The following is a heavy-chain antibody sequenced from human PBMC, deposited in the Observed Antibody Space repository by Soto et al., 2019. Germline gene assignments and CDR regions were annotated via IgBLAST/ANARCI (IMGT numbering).Heavy chain of an antibody. CDR3: ARLGSGSYLYAFDI. D-gene: IGHD1-26*01. CDR1: GGSVSSGSYY. Sequence: QVQLQESGPGLVKPSETLSLTCTVSGGSVSSGSYYWSWIRQPPGKGLEWIGYIYHSGSTKYKSSLKSRVTISVDTSKNQFSLKLSSVTAADTAVYYCARLGSGSYLYAFDIWGQGTMVTVSS. CDR2: IYHSGST. J-gene: IGHJ3*02. V-gene: IGHV4-61*01.